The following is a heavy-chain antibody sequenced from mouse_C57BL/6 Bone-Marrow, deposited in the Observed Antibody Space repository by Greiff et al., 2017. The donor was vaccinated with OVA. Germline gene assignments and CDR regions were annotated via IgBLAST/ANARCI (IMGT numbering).Heavy chain of an antibody. CDR1: GFSLTSYG. V-gene: IGHV2-2*01. CDR2: IWSGGST. D-gene: IGHD2-5*01. Sequence: VQGVESGPGLVQPSQSLSITCTVSGFSLTSYGVHWVRQSPGKGLAWLGVIWSGGSTDYNAAFISRLSISKDNSKSQVFFKMNSLQADDTAIYYCANSNYYFDYWGQGTTLTVSS. J-gene: IGHJ2*01. CDR3: ANSNYYFDY.